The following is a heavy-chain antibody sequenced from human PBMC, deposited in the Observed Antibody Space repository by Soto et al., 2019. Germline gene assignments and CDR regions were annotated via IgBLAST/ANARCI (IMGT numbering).Heavy chain of an antibody. CDR1: GFTFSSHW. D-gene: IGHD5-12*01. CDR2: IKQDGSEK. Sequence: VQLVESGGGLVQPGGSLRLSCAASGFTFSSHWMSWVRQAPGKGLEWVANIKQDGSEKYYVDSVKGRFTISRDNAKNSLYLQMGSLRAEDTAVYYCARGNSGYVELEYWGQGILVTVSS. J-gene: IGHJ4*02. V-gene: IGHV3-7*03. CDR3: ARGNSGYVELEY.